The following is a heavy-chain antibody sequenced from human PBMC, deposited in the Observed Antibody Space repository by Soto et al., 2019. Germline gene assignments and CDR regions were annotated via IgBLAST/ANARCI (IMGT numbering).Heavy chain of an antibody. CDR3: ARVAVVVPAAERNVPRYYYYYGMDV. CDR1: GGSISSGGYY. V-gene: IGHV4-31*03. J-gene: IGHJ6*02. CDR2: IYYSGST. Sequence: SETLSLTCTVSGGSISSGGYYWSWIRQHPGKGLEWIGYIYYSGSTYYNPSLKSRVTISVDTSKNQFSLKLSSVTAADTAVYYCARVAVVVPAAERNVPRYYYYYGMDVWGQGTTVTVSS. D-gene: IGHD2-2*01.